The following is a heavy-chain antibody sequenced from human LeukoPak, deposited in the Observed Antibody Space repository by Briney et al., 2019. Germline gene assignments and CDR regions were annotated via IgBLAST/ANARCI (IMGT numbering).Heavy chain of an antibody. J-gene: IGHJ4*02. V-gene: IGHV3-23*01. Sequence: QTGGSLRLSCAASGFTLSSYAMSWVRQAPGKGLEWVSAISGSGGSTYYADSVKGRFTISRDNSKNTLYLQMNSLRAEDTAVYYCAKDGGGYEPFDYWGQGTLVTVSS. CDR3: AKDGGGYEPFDY. CDR2: ISGSGGST. D-gene: IGHD5-12*01. CDR1: GFTLSSYA.